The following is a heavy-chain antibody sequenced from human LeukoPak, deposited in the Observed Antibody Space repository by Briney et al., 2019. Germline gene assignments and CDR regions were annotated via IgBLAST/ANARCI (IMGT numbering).Heavy chain of an antibody. V-gene: IGHV1-2*02. Sequence: GASVKVSCKASGYTFTGYYIHWVRQAPGQGLEWMGWINPNSGGTNYAQKFQGRVTMTRDTSISTVYMELSRLRSDDTAVYYCARAYYDILTGYYSPLDYWGQGTLVTVSS. CDR1: GYTFTGYY. CDR3: ARAYYDILTGYYSPLDY. D-gene: IGHD3-9*01. J-gene: IGHJ4*02. CDR2: INPNSGGT.